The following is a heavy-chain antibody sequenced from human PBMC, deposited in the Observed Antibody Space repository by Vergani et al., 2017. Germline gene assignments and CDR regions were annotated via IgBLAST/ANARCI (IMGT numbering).Heavy chain of an antibody. CDR1: GGSISSSSYY. CDR2: IYYSGST. J-gene: IGHJ4*02. Sequence: QLQLQESGPGLVKPSETLSLTCTVSGGSISSSSYYWGWIRQPPGKGLEWIGSIYYSGSTNYNPSLKSRVTISVDTSKNQFSLKLSSVTAADTAVYYCARYIRDGYNWVFDYWGQGTLVTVSS. V-gene: IGHV4-39*07. D-gene: IGHD5-24*01. CDR3: ARYIRDGYNWVFDY.